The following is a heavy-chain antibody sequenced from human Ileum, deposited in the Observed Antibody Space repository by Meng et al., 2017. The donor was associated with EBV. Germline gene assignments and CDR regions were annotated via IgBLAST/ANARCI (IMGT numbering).Heavy chain of an antibody. CDR3: AAKHGGELLFYFDY. V-gene: IGHV3-30*19. CDR1: GFSFRSYA. J-gene: IGHJ4*02. CDR2: ISSDGSNK. D-gene: IGHD2-21*02. Sequence: QVQLVGAGGGVFQPGTSLWLSFAAFGFSFRSYAMNWVRQAPGKGLEWVGVISSDGSNKYYGDSVKGRFTISRDNSKNTVYLQMNSPRADDTAIYYCAAKHGGELLFYFDYWGQGTLVTVSS.